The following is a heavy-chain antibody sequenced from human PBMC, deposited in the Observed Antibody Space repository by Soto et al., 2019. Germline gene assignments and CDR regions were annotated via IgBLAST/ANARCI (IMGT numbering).Heavy chain of an antibody. CDR1: GGTFSSYA. J-gene: IGHJ6*02. CDR3: ARAGIVVVPAANYYYYGMDV. CDR2: IIPIFGTA. Sequence: SVKVSCKASGGTFSSYAISWVRQAPGQGLEWMGGIIPIFGTANYAQKFQGRVTITADESTSTAYMELSSLRSEDTAVYYCARAGIVVVPAANYYYYGMDVWGQGTTVTVS. D-gene: IGHD2-2*01. V-gene: IGHV1-69*13.